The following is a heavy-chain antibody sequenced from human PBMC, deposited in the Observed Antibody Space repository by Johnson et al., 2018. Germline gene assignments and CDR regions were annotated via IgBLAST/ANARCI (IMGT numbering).Heavy chain of an antibody. CDR3: ARDRLIKGKWNDVSYYYGMDV. Sequence: LVESGGGLVQPGGSLRLSCAASGFTFDDYGMTWVRQAPGKGLEWVSGINWNGGNTGYADSVKGRFTISRDNAKNSLYLQMNSVRAEDPALYHCARDRLIKGKWNDVSYYYGMDVWGQGTTVTVSS. CDR1: GFTFDDYG. D-gene: IGHD1-1*01. V-gene: IGHV3-20*01. J-gene: IGHJ6*02. CDR2: INWNGGNT.